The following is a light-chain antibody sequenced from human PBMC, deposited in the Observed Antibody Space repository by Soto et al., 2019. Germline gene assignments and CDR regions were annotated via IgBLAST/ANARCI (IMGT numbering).Light chain of an antibody. J-gene: IGLJ1*01. V-gene: IGLV1-44*01. CDR2: ENN. CDR3: AGWDGSLKGFV. Sequence: QSVLTQPPSASGAPGQRVTISCSGSAXNIGRDPVNWYQQVPGTAPKLLIYENNHRPSGVPDRFSGSKSGTSASLVISGLQSEDEAEYFCAGWDGSLKGFVFGTGTKV. CDR1: AXNIGRDP.